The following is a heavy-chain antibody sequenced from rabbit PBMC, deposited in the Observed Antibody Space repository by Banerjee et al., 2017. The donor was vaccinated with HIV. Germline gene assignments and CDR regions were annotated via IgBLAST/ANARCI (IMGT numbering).Heavy chain of an antibody. CDR1: GIDFSSDG. D-gene: IGHD4-2*01. J-gene: IGHJ4*01. CDR3: ARRDVGSGAYNL. V-gene: IGHV1S47*01. Sequence: EELVESGGGLVQPGESLELSCKASGIDFSSDGISWVRQAPGRGPEWIAYIYPDYGSTDYASWVNGRFTISKPSSTTVTLQMTSLTAADTATYFCARRDVGSGAYNLWGPGTLVTVS. CDR2: IYPDYGST.